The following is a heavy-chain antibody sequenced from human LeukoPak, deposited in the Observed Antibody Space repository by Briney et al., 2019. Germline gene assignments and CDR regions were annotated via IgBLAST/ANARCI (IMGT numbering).Heavy chain of an antibody. CDR1: GGSISNYY. CDR3: ARPGYCSGGTCYLNPIDY. J-gene: IGHJ4*02. CDR2: LDYSGNT. V-gene: IGHV4-59*01. D-gene: IGHD2-15*01. Sequence: SETLSLTCTVSGGSISNYYWSWIRQPPGKGLEWIGYLDYSGNTNYNPSLTSRVTISVDTSKNQFSLKLSSVTAADTAVYYCARPGYCSGGTCYLNPIDYWGQGTLVTVSS.